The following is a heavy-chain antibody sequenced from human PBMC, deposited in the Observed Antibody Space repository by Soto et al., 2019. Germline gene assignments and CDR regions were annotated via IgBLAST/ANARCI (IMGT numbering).Heavy chain of an antibody. V-gene: IGHV3-30*04. Sequence: GGSLRLSCAASGFTFSSYAMHWVRQAPGKGLEWVSVISYDGSNKYYADSVKGRFTISRDNSKNTLYLQMNSLRAEDTAVYYFARDPRNGDYDDYWGQGTLVTVSS. CDR1: GFTFSSYA. J-gene: IGHJ4*02. D-gene: IGHD1-1*01. CDR3: ARDPRNGDYDDY. CDR2: ISYDGSNK.